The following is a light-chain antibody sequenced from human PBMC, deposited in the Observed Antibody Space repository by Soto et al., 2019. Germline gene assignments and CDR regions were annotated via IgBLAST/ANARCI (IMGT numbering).Light chain of an antibody. CDR1: QSVSSS. CDR3: QQYNNWPPYT. J-gene: IGKJ2*01. CDR2: GAS. V-gene: IGKV3-15*01. Sequence: EMVMTQSPATLSVSPGERATLSCRASQSVSSSLAWYQQKPGQAPRLLIYGASTRATGIPARFSGSGSGTDFTLTISSLQSGDFAVYYCQQYNNWPPYTFGQGTKLEIK.